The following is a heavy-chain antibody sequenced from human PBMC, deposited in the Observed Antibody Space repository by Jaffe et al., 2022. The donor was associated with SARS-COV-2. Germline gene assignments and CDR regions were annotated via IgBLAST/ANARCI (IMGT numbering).Heavy chain of an antibody. CDR3: ARDYSSGWSFDH. Sequence: QVQLVQSGAEVKKPGASVKVSCKASGYTFTSYAMHWVRQAPGQRLEWLGWINAGNGNTKYSQKFQDRVTITRDTSASTAYMELSSLRSEDTALYYCARDYSSGWSFDHWGHGTLVTVSS. CDR1: GYTFTSYA. CDR2: INAGNGNT. D-gene: IGHD6-19*01. J-gene: IGHJ4*01. V-gene: IGHV1-3*01.